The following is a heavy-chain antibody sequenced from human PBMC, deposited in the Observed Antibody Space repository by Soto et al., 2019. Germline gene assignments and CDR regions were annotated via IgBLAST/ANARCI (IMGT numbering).Heavy chain of an antibody. CDR1: GFPFSDYY. Sequence: GGSLRLSCATSGFPFSDYYMSWIRQAPGKGLEWLSHISPKSTYRNYADSLKGRFTISRDNTKSSLFLQMNSLGVEDTAVYYCARGGGGGLFEHWGQGVLVTVSS. CDR3: ARGGGGGLFEH. V-gene: IGHV3-11*06. D-gene: IGHD2-21*01. CDR2: ISPKSTYR. J-gene: IGHJ4*02.